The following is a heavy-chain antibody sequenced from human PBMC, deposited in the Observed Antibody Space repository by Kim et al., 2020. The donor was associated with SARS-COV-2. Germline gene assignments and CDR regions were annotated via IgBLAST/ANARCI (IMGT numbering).Heavy chain of an antibody. CDR2: IFSGGGT. V-gene: IGHV3-53*01. CDR3: TKGGDGFEF. CDR1: GLTVSNVY. Sequence: GGSLRLSCAASGLTVSNVYMSWVRQRPGKGLEWVSMIFSGGGTFYADSVKGRFTISRDSSKNSLYLQMNSLRAEDAALYYCTKGGDGFEFWGQGTQVTVS. J-gene: IGHJ4*02.